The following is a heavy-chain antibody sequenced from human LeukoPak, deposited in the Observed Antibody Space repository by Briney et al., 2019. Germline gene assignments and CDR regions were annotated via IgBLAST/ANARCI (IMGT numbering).Heavy chain of an antibody. CDR1: GGSISSGGYY. V-gene: IGHV4-30-2*01. CDR2: IYHSGST. D-gene: IGHD1-14*01. J-gene: IGHJ3*02. Sequence: SETLSLTCTVSGGSISSGGYYWSWIRQPPGKGLEWIGYIYHSGSTYYNPSLKSRVTISVDRSKNQFSLKLSSVTAADTAVYYCARYRSAFDIWGQGTMVTVSS. CDR3: ARYRSAFDI.